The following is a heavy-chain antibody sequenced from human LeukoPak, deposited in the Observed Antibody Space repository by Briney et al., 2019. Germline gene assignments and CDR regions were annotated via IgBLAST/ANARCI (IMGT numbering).Heavy chain of an antibody. D-gene: IGHD3-10*01. CDR3: ARDGQIWFGSSAKKHFDY. J-gene: IGHJ4*02. CDR1: GFTFSSYS. V-gene: IGHV3-21*01. CDR2: ISSSSSYI. Sequence: GGSLRLSCAASGFTFSSYSMNWVRQAPGKGLEWVSSISSSSSYIYYADSVTGRFTISRDNAKNSLYLQMNSLRAEDTAVYYCARDGQIWFGSSAKKHFDYWGQGTLVTVSS.